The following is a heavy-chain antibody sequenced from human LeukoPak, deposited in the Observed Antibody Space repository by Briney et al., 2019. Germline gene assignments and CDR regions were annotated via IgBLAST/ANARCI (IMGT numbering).Heavy chain of an antibody. CDR2: IRYDGSNK. CDR3: AKDGGSYVGYYYYYYMDV. Sequence: GGSLRLSCAASGFTFSSYGMHWVRQAPGKGLEWVAFIRYDGSNKYYADSVKGRFTIYRDNSKNTLYLQMNSLRAEDTAVYYCAKDGGSYVGYYYYYYMDVWGKGTTVTASS. V-gene: IGHV3-30*02. CDR1: GFTFSSYG. D-gene: IGHD1-26*01. J-gene: IGHJ6*03.